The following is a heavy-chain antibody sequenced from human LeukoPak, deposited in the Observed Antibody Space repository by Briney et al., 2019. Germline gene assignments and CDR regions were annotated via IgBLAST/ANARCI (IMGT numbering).Heavy chain of an antibody. CDR3: ARDRPNYYGSDGHYYRRDGDY. V-gene: IGHV3-23*01. J-gene: IGHJ4*02. CDR2: IPSRGEST. CDR1: GFTFSIYA. Sequence: QPGGSLRLSCAASGFTFSIYAMGWVRQAPGKGLRWVSSIPSRGESTLYVDSVKGRFTITRDNSENTLYLQMHSLRAEDTAVYYCARDRPNYYGSDGHYYRRDGDYWGRGTLVSVSS. D-gene: IGHD3-22*01.